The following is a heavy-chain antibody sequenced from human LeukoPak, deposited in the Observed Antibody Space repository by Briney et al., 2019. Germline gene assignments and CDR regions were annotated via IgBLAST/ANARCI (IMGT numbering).Heavy chain of an antibody. CDR3: ARDTADHFDY. CDR1: GGSISSSSYY. J-gene: IGHJ4*02. V-gene: IGHV4-61*02. Sequence: SETLSLTCTVSGGSISSSSYYWSWIRQPAGKGLQWIGRIYATGTTDYNPSLNSRVTMSLDASNNQVSLRLTSLTAADTAVYYCARDTADHFDYWGQGILVTVSS. D-gene: IGHD4-17*01. CDR2: IYATGTT.